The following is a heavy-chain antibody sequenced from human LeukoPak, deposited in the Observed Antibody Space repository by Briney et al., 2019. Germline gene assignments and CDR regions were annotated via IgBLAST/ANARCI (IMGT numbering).Heavy chain of an antibody. CDR1: GYIFIGYY. D-gene: IGHD5-12*01. CDR2: SNPTSGST. J-gene: IGHJ4*02. V-gene: IGHV1-2*02. Sequence: ASVKVSCKASGYIFIGYYLHWVRQAPGQGLEWMGWSNPTSGSTNYAQKFQGRVTMTRDTSISTAYMELSRLRSDDTAVYYCARGPGGGYDWLGYWGQGTLVTVSS. CDR3: ARGPGGGYDWLGY.